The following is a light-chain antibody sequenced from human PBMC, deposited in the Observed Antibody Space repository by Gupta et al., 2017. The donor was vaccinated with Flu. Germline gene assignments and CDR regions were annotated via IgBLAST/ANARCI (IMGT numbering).Light chain of an antibody. J-gene: IGLJ3*02. CDR3: AAWDDSLTGWV. CDR2: ANN. CDR1: SSNIGSNP. Sequence: QSALPQPPSASGTPGQRVTIPCSGNSSNIGSNPVNWHQQLPGTAPNLLIYANNARPSGVPDRFSCSKSGTSASLAIRGLQSEDEADYYCAAWDDSLTGWVFGGGTKVTVL. V-gene: IGLV1-44*01.